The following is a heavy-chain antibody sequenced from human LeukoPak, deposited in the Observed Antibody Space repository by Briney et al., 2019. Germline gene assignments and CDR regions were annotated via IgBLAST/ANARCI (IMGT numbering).Heavy chain of an antibody. CDR3: ARASTHRYNWKSGQLNDAFDI. D-gene: IGHD1-20*01. V-gene: IGHV1-18*01. Sequence: GASLKVSCKTSGYTFTHYVISWVRQAPGQGLEWMGRISPYNGNTKYAQKLQGRVTMTTDTSTSTAYMELRSLRSDDTAVYYCARASTHRYNWKSGQLNDAFDIWGQGTMVTVSS. J-gene: IGHJ3*02. CDR2: ISPYNGNT. CDR1: GYTFTHYV.